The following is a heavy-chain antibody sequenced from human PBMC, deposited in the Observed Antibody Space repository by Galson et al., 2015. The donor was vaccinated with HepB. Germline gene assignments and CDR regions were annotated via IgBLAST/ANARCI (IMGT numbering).Heavy chain of an antibody. CDR2: INTNTGNP. V-gene: IGHV7-4-1*02. D-gene: IGHD3-10*01. CDR1: GYTFTSYA. Sequence: SVKVSCKASGYTFTSYAMNWVRQAPGQGLEWMGWINTNTGNPTYAQGLTGRFVFSLDTSVSTAYLQISSLKAEDTAVYYCARGGSGNYYNVPFDYWGQGTLVTVSS. CDR3: ARGGSGNYYNVPFDY. J-gene: IGHJ4*02.